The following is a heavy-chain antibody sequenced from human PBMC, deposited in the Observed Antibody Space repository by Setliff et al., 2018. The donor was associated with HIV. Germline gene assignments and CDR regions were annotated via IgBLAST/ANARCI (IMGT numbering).Heavy chain of an antibody. Sequence: SETLSLTCTVSGGSISSGGYYWSWIRQHPGKGLEWIGYIHYSGSTYYNPSLKSRVTISVDTSKNQFSLKLSSVTAADTAVYYCASVPKDGSASYYYYYCMDVWGKGTTVTVSS. CDR2: IHYSGST. V-gene: IGHV4-31*03. CDR3: ASVPKDGSASYYYYYCMDV. CDR1: GGSISSGGYY. D-gene: IGHD2-2*01. J-gene: IGHJ6*03.